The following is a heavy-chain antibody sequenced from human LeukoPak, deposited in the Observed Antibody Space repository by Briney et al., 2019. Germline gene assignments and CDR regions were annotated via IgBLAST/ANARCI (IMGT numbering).Heavy chain of an antibody. D-gene: IGHD3-22*01. J-gene: IGHJ4*02. V-gene: IGHV3-53*01. CDR2: IFSGGTT. CDR1: GFTVSSNY. Sequence: PGRSLRLSCAASGFTVSSNYMNWVRQAPGKGLEWVSLIFSGGTTHHADSVKGRFTISRDNSKNTVYLQMNSLRVDDTAVYYCARRRSKAYENWGQGTLVTVSS. CDR3: ARRRSKAYEN.